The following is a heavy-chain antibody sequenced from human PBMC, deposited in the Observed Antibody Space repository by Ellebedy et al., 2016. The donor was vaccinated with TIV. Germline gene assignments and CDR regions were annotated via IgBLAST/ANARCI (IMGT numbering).Heavy chain of an antibody. CDR3: ARSDRYAFDI. Sequence: GESLKISXAASGFTFSSYGMHWVRQAPGKGLEWVAVIWYDGSNKYYADSVKGRFTISRDNSKNTLYLQMNSLRAEDTAMYYCARSDRYAFDIWGQGTMVTVSS. D-gene: IGHD2-21*02. CDR2: IWYDGSNK. CDR1: GFTFSSYG. V-gene: IGHV3-33*01. J-gene: IGHJ3*02.